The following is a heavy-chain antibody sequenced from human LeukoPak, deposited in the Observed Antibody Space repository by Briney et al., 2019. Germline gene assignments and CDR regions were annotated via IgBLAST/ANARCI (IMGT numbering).Heavy chain of an antibody. CDR3: ARGRKQWLVDYFDY. Sequence: SGTLSLTCTVSGGSISSYYWSWIRQPPGKGLEWIGYIYYSGSTNYNPSLKSRVTISVDTSKNQFSLKLSSVTAADTAVYYCARGRKQWLVDYFDYWGQGTLVTVSS. D-gene: IGHD6-19*01. J-gene: IGHJ4*02. CDR1: GGSISSYY. CDR2: IYYSGST. V-gene: IGHV4-59*01.